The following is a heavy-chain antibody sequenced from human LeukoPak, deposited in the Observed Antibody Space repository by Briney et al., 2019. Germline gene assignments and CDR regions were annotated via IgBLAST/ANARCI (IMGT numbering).Heavy chain of an antibody. Sequence: GGSLRLSCAASGFAFSSYAMSWVRQAPGKGLEWVSAISGSGGSTYYADSVKGRFTISRDNAKNTLYLQINTLRAEDTAVYYCARGNYHDYWGQGTLVTVSS. CDR2: ISGSGGST. CDR3: ARGNYHDY. V-gene: IGHV3-23*01. CDR1: GFAFSSYA. J-gene: IGHJ4*02. D-gene: IGHD1-7*01.